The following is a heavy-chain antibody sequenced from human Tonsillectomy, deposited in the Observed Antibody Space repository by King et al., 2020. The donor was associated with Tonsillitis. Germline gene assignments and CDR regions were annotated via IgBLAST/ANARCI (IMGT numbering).Heavy chain of an antibody. Sequence: VQLVESGGGLVKPGGSLRLSCAASGFTFSSYSMNWVRQAPGKGLEWVSSISSSSSYIYYADSVKGRFTISRDNAKNSLYLQMNSLRAEDTAVYYCARAGGGNGYYYYYGMDVWGQGTTVTVSS. D-gene: IGHD4-23*01. CDR1: GFTFSSYS. V-gene: IGHV3-21*01. J-gene: IGHJ6*02. CDR2: ISSSSSYI. CDR3: ARAGGGNGYYYYYGMDV.